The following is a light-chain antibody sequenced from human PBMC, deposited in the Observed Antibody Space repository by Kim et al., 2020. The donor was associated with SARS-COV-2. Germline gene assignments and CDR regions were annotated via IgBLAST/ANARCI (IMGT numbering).Light chain of an antibody. Sequence: DIQMTQSPSTLSASVGDRVTITCRASQRISSWLAWYQQKPGKAPKLLIYDASSLESGVPSRFRGRGSGTEFTLTISSLQPDDFATYYCQQYNSYLFGQGTKVDIK. CDR2: DAS. V-gene: IGKV1-5*01. J-gene: IGKJ2*01. CDR3: QQYNSYL. CDR1: QRISSW.